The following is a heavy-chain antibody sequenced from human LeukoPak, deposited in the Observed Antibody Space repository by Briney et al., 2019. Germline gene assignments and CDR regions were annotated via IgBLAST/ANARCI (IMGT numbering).Heavy chain of an antibody. D-gene: IGHD5-18*01. V-gene: IGHV3-48*03. Sequence: GGSLRLTCAASGFTFSSYEMNWVRQAPGKGLEWVSYTSSSGSTIYYADSVKGRFTISRDNAKNSLYLQMNSLRAEDTAVYYCATIVDTATVNLGQGTLVTVSS. CDR2: TSSSGSTI. J-gene: IGHJ4*02. CDR1: GFTFSSYE. CDR3: ATIVDTATVN.